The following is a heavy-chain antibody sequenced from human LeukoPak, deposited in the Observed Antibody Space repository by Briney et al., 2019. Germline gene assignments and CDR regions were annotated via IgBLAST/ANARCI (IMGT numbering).Heavy chain of an antibody. V-gene: IGHV4-34*01. CDR2: INDSGST. CDR3: ARVYCSGGSCSRLDAFDI. Sequence: SETLSLTCEIYGGSFSGHYWSWIRQPPGKGLEWIGEINDSGSTNYRPSLKSRVIISVDTSKNQFSLKLSSLTAADTAVYYCARVYCSGGSCSRLDAFDIWGQGTMVTVSS. D-gene: IGHD2-15*01. J-gene: IGHJ3*02. CDR1: GGSFSGHY.